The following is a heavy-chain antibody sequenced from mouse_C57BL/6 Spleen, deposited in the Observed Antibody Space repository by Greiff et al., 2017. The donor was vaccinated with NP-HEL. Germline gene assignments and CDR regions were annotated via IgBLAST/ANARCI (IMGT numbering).Heavy chain of an antibody. CDR3: ARKDGNWKNAMDY. CDR1: GFTFSDYG. D-gene: IGHD2-1*01. J-gene: IGHJ4*01. CDR2: ISRGSSTI. Sequence: EVQRVESGGGLVKPGGSLKLSCAASGFTFSDYGMHWVRQAPEKGLEWVAYISRGSSTIYYADTVKGRFTISRDNAKNTLFLQMTSLRSEDTAMYYCARKDGNWKNAMDYWGQGTSVTVSS. V-gene: IGHV5-17*01.